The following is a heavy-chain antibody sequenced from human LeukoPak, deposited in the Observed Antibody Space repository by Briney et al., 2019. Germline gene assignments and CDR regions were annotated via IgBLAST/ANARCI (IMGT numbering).Heavy chain of an antibody. CDR3: ARELNTYYYDSSGLDL. D-gene: IGHD3-22*01. Sequence: ASVKVSCKASGYTFTSYYMHWVRQAPGQGLEWMGIINPSGGSTSYAQKFQGRVTMTRDTSTSTVYMELSSLRSEDTAVYYCARELNTYYYDSSGLDLWGRATLVTVSS. V-gene: IGHV1-46*01. J-gene: IGHJ2*01. CDR2: INPSGGST. CDR1: GYTFTSYY.